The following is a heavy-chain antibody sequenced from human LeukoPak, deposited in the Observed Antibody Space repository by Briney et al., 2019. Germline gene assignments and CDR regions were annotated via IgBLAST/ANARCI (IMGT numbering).Heavy chain of an antibody. CDR1: GFTFSSYW. D-gene: IGHD1-14*01. CDR3: ARNQRYFDY. CDR2: INSDGFGT. J-gene: IGHJ4*02. Sequence: GGSLRLSCAASGFTFSSYWMHWVRQAPGKGLVWVSRINSDGFGTTYADSVKGRFTISRDNAKNTLYLQMNSLRAEDTAVYYCARNQRYFDYWGQGTLVTVSS. V-gene: IGHV3-74*01.